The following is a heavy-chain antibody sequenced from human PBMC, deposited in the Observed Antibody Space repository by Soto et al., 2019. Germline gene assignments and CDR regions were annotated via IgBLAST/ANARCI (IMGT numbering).Heavy chain of an antibody. J-gene: IGHJ4*02. Sequence: QVQLVESGGGVVQPGRSLRLSCAASGFIFSSYGMHWVRQAPGKGLEWVAVISYEGSHTYYADSVKGRFTITRDNSKNTLYLQMNSLRPEDTAVYYCAKEVHCGVGSCYWSEGVDYWGQGTLLSGSS. D-gene: IGHD2-15*01. CDR2: ISYEGSHT. V-gene: IGHV3-30*18. CDR3: AKEVHCGVGSCYWSEGVDY. CDR1: GFIFSSYG.